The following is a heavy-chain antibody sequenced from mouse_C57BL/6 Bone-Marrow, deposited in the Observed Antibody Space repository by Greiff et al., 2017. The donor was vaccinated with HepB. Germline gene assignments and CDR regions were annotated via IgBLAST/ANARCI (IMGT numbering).Heavy chain of an antibody. J-gene: IGHJ2*01. CDR1: GYSITSGYY. D-gene: IGHD1-1*01. V-gene: IGHV3-6*01. CDR2: ISYDGSN. Sequence: VQLQQSGPGLVKPSQSLSLTCSVTGYSITSGYYWNWIRQFPGNKLEWMGYISYDGSNNYNPSLKNRISITRDTSKNQFFLKLNSVTTEDTATYYGARVEYYYGSSYNYWGQGTTLTVSS. CDR3: ARVEYYYGSSYNY.